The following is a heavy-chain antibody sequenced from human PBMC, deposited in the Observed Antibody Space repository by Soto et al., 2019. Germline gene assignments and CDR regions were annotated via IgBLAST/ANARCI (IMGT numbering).Heavy chain of an antibody. CDR2: INPNSGGT. J-gene: IGHJ3*02. Sequence: ASVKVSCKASGYTFTGYYMHWVRQAPGQGLEWMGWINPNSGGTNYAQKFQGRVTMTRDTSISTAYMELSRLRSDDTAVYYCARDGVMPNVLTQAMDIRTDAIDISGQATMVTVSS. D-gene: IGHD3-16*01. CDR1: GYTFTGYY. V-gene: IGHV1-2*02. CDR3: ARDGVMPNVLTQAMDIRTDAIDI.